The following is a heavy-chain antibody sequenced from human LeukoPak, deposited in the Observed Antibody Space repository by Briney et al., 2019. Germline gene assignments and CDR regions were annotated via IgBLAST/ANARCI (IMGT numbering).Heavy chain of an antibody. CDR2: IYTSGST. CDR3: ARETMVRGLDV. J-gene: IGHJ6*04. Sequence: SETLSLTCTVSGGSISSGSYYWSWIRQPAGKGLEWIGRIYTSGSTNYNPSLKSRVTISVDTSKNQFSLKLSSVTAADTAVYYCARETMVRGLDVWGKGTTVTVSS. D-gene: IGHD3-10*01. CDR1: GGSISSGSYY. V-gene: IGHV4-61*02.